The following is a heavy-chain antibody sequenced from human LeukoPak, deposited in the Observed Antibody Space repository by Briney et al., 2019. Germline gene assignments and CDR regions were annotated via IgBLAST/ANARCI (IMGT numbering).Heavy chain of an antibody. CDR3: AREGVQTSVDAFDI. CDR1: GFTLKIYP. J-gene: IGHJ3*02. D-gene: IGHD3-10*01. Sequence: GGSLRLSCAASGFTLKIYPMHWVRQAPGKGLEWLSVISHDGSDKNNADSVKGRFIISRDNSKNTIYLQLNSLRPEDTAMYYCAREGVQTSVDAFDIWGLGTMVIVSS. V-gene: IGHV3-30*04. CDR2: ISHDGSDK.